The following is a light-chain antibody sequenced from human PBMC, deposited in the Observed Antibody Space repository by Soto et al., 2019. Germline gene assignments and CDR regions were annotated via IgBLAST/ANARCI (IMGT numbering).Light chain of an antibody. CDR3: MQGHRPPST. CDR1: QSLLHTNAYNY. CDR2: LGS. J-gene: IGKJ1*01. Sequence: DIVMTQSPLSLTVTPGEPASFSCRSSQSLLHTNAYNYLDWYLQKPGQSPQLLIYLGSNRASGVPDRFSGSGSGTDFTLRISRVEAEDVGVYYCMQGHRPPSTFGQGTKVDIK. V-gene: IGKV2-28*01.